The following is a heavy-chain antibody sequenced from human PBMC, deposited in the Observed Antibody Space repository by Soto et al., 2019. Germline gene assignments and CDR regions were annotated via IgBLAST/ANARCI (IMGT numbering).Heavy chain of an antibody. V-gene: IGHV3-48*03. CDR2: ISSSGSAV. CDR3: VRPYKVSSLYWYFDL. CDR1: GFSFSTYE. D-gene: IGHD3-16*02. J-gene: IGHJ2*01. Sequence: GGSLRLSCAASGFSFSTYEMNWVRQAPGKGLEWVSYISSSGSAVYYADSVKGRFAISRDNAKNSLYLQMNSLRAEDTAVYYCVRPYKVSSLYWYFDLWGRSTLVTVSS.